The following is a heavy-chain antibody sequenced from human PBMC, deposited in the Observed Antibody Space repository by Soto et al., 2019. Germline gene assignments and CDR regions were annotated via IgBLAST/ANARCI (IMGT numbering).Heavy chain of an antibody. J-gene: IGHJ4*02. CDR3: ARDQGGELLRGFAY. CDR1: GFTFSSYA. V-gene: IGHV3-30-3*01. D-gene: IGHD3-10*01. Sequence: GGSLRLSCAASGFTFSSYAMHWVRQAPGKGLEWVAVISYDGSNKYYADSVKGRFTISRDNSKNTLYLQMNSLRAEDTAVYYCARDQGGELLRGFAYWGQGTLVTVSS. CDR2: ISYDGSNK.